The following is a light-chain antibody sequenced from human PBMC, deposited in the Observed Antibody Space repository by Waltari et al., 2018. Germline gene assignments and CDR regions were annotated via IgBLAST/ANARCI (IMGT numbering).Light chain of an antibody. Sequence: TCRESQGISGWLAWYQQKPGKAPNLLIYAASILQSGVPSRFSGSGSGTHFSLTISSLQPEDFATYYCQQAKSFPLTFGGGTKVEIK. CDR3: QQAKSFPLT. V-gene: IGKV1D-12*01. CDR1: QGISGW. J-gene: IGKJ4*01. CDR2: AAS.